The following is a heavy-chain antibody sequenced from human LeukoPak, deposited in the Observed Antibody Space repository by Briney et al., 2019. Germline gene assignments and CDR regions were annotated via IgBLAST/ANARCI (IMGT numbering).Heavy chain of an antibody. CDR1: GYTFTGSY. CDR3: ARERVYCSSTSCYDGASRYGMDV. Sequence: ASVKVSCKASGYTFTGSYMHWVRQAPGQGLEWMGWINPNSGGTNYAQKFQGRVTMTRDTSISTAYMEPSRLRSDDTAVYYCARERVYCSSTSCYDGASRYGMDVWGQGTTVTVSS. J-gene: IGHJ6*02. D-gene: IGHD2-2*01. CDR2: INPNSGGT. V-gene: IGHV1-2*02.